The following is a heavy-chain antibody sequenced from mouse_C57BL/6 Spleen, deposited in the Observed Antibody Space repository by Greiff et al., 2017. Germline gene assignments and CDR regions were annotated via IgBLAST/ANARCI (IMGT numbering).Heavy chain of an antibody. CDR1: EYEFPSHD. CDR3: ARSNWDGAMGG. CDR2: INSDGGST. V-gene: IGHV5-2*01. D-gene: IGHD4-1*01. J-gene: IGHJ4*01. Sequence: EVKLMESGGGLVQPGASLKLSCESNEYEFPSHDMSWVRKTPEKRLELVAAINSDGGSTYYPDTMERRFIISRDNTKKTLYLQMSSLRSEDTALYYCARSNWDGAMGGWGQGTSVTVSS.